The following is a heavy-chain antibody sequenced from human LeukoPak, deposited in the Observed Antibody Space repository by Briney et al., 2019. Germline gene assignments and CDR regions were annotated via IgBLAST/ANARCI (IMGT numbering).Heavy chain of an antibody. J-gene: IGHJ4*02. V-gene: IGHV2-5*01. CDR1: GFSLTTNGVG. Sequence: ESGPTLVNPTQTLTLTCSFSGFSLTTNGVGVGWIGQPPAKALEWLAVIYWNDDKHYSPFLKSRLTITKDASKEQVVLTVTNMDPVDTATYYCARFQVTGTYRFDYWGQGTLVTVSS. D-gene: IGHD1-7*01. CDR2: IYWNDDK. CDR3: ARFQVTGTYRFDY.